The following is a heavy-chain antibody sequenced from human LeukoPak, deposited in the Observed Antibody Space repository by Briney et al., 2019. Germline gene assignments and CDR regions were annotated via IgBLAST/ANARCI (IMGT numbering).Heavy chain of an antibody. CDR2: IYYRGST. D-gene: IGHD6-19*01. CDR1: GGSIGSSSYY. Sequence: SETLSLTCTVSGGSIGSSSYYWGWIRQPPGKGMNWIGSIYYRGSTYYNPSLKSRVTISVDTSRDQFSLKLSSVTAADTAVYYCARGYSSGLNWFDPWGQGTLVTVSS. CDR3: ARGYSSGLNWFDP. J-gene: IGHJ5*02. V-gene: IGHV4-39*07.